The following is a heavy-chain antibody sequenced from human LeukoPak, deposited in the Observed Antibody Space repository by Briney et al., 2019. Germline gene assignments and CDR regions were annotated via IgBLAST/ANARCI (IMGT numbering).Heavy chain of an antibody. CDR3: ARAARWGDY. CDR2: INSDGSTT. V-gene: IGHV3-74*01. J-gene: IGHJ4*02. D-gene: IGHD4-23*01. Sequence: HAGGSLRLSCAASGFTFSSYWMHWVRQAPEKGLVWVSRINSDGSTTSYADSVKGRFTISRDNAKNTLYLQMNSLRAEDTAVYYCARAARWGDYWGQGTLVTVSS. CDR1: GFTFSSYW.